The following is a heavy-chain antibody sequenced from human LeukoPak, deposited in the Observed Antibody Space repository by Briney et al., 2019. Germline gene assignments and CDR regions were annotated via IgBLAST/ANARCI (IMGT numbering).Heavy chain of an antibody. V-gene: IGHV3-30*02. Sequence: GGSLRLSCAASGFTFSSSAMHWVRQAPGKGLECVAFIQSDGSYKHYSDSVKGRFTISRDNSKNTLYLEMNSLRVVDTGVYYCATHCSGTTCHRDYWGQGTLVTVS. CDR1: GFTFSSSA. CDR3: ATHCSGTTCHRDY. D-gene: IGHD2-2*01. CDR2: IQSDGSYK. J-gene: IGHJ4*02.